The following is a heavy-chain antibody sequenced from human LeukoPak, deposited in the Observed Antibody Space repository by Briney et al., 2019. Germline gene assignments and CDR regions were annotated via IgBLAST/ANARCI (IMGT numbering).Heavy chain of an antibody. CDR1: GFTFSTYW. J-gene: IGHJ4*02. CDR3: ARWDNYRDLDY. Sequence: GGSLRLSCAASGFTFSTYWMHWVRQARGKGLVWVSRINSDGSNTTYADSVKGRFTISRDNAKNTLYLQMNSLRAEDTAVYYCARWDNYRDLDYWGQGTLVTVSS. D-gene: IGHD1-26*01. CDR2: INSDGSNT. V-gene: IGHV3-74*01.